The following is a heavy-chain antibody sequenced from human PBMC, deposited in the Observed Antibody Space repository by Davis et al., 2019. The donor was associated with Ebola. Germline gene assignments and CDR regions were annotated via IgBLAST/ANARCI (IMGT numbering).Heavy chain of an antibody. CDR1: GGTFSSYA. D-gene: IGHD4-17*01. J-gene: IGHJ6*02. CDR3: ASPLRSYYYGMDV. CDR2: INPSGGST. V-gene: IGHV1-46*01. Sequence: AASVKVSCKASGGTFSSYAISWVRQAPGQGLEWMGIINPSGGSTSYAQKFQGRVTMTRDTSTSTVYMELSSLRSEDTAVYYCASPLRSYYYGMDVWGQGTTVTVSS.